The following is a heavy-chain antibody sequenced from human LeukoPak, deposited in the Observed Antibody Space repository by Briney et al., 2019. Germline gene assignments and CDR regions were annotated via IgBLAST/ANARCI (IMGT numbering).Heavy chain of an antibody. D-gene: IGHD1-26*01. J-gene: IGHJ4*02. CDR2: ISGSGGST. V-gene: IGHV3-23*01. Sequence: HSGGSLRLSCAASGFTFSSYAMSWVRQAPGKGLEWVSAISGSGGSTYYADSVKGRFTISRDNSKNTLYLQMNSLRAEDTAVYYCAKSAARWELLSPFDYWGQGTLVTVSS. CDR1: GFTFSSYA. CDR3: AKSAARWELLSPFDY.